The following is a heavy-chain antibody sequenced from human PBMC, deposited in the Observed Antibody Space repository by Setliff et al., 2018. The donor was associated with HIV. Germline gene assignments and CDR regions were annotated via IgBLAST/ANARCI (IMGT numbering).Heavy chain of an antibody. V-gene: IGHV4-61*05. Sequence: PSETLSLTCTVSGGSISSSSNYWAWVRQPAGKGLEWIGHVFHTGSTNYNSSLKSRLTISTDTSKNQFHLNLSSVTAADTAIYYCAKKYYDFWSGQTDVWDKGTMVTVSS. CDR3: AKKYYDFWSGQTDV. CDR1: GGSISSSSNY. CDR2: VFHTGST. J-gene: IGHJ6*04. D-gene: IGHD3-3*01.